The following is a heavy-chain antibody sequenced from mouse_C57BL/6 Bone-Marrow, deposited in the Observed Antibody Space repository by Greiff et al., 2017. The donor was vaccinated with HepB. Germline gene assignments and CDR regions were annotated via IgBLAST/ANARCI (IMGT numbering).Heavy chain of an antibody. V-gene: IGHV1-26*01. CDR3: ARPLHYYGSSYPDY. J-gene: IGHJ2*01. CDR1: GYTFTDYY. D-gene: IGHD1-1*01. CDR2: INPNNGGT. Sequence: VQLQQSGPELVKPGASVKISCKASGYTFTDYYMNWVKQSHGKSLEWIGDINPNNGGTSYNQKFKGKATLTVDKSSSTAYMELRSLTSEDSAVYYCARPLHYYGSSYPDYWGQGTTLTVSS.